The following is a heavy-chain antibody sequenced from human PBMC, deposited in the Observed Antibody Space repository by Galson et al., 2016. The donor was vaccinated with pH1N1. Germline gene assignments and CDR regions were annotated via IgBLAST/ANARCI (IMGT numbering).Heavy chain of an antibody. CDR2: IYPGDSDT. V-gene: IGHV5-51*01. CDR1: GYSFTSYW. D-gene: IGHD3-3*01. CDR3: ARWGGEFYDFWSGSDDY. Sequence: QSGAEVKKPGESLKISCKGSGYSFTSYWIGWVRQMPGKGLEWMGIIYPGDSDTRYSPSFPGQVTISADKSISTAYLQWRSLKASDTAMYYCARWGGEFYDFWSGSDDYWGQGTLVTVSS. J-gene: IGHJ4*02.